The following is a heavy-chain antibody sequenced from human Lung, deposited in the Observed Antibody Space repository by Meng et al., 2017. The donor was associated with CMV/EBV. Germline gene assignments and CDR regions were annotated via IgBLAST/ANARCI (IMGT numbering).Heavy chain of an antibody. Sequence: GGSLRPSCAAPGFTFGDYSMMWVRQAPGKGLEWVSSISSSGTYIYYADSLKGRFTISRDDAENSLYLQMSSLSTDDTAIYYCARGEVLYPPTTPFDYWGHGTLVTGSS. CDR1: GFTFGDYS. V-gene: IGHV3-21*01. CDR2: ISSSGTYI. CDR3: ARGEVLYPPTTPFDY. D-gene: IGHD2-8*01. J-gene: IGHJ4*01.